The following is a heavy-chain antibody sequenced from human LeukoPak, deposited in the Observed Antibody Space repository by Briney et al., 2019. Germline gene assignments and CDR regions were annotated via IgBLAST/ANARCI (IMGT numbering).Heavy chain of an antibody. V-gene: IGHV1-2*02. D-gene: IGHD3-9*01. J-gene: IGHJ4*02. CDR3: ARVQVLRYFRPEWPGGYEDY. CDR2: INPNSGVT. Sequence: ASVKVSCKASGYTFSGFYIHWVRQAPGQGLEWMGWINPNSGVTNYAQKLQGRVTMTTDTSTSTAYMELRSLRSDETAVYYCARVQVLRYFRPEWPGGYEDYWGQGTLVTVSS. CDR1: GYTFSGFY.